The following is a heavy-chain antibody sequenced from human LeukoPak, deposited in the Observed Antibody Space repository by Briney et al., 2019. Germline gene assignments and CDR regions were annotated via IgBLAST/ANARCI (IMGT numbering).Heavy chain of an antibody. V-gene: IGHV3-74*01. CDR3: ASGVVFYDSSGSHFEY. J-gene: IGHJ4*02. D-gene: IGHD3-22*01. CDR2: INGDGTST. Sequence: PGGSLRLPCAASGFTFSSYWMHWVRQAPGKGLVWVSHINGDGTSTGYADSVKGRFTISRDNAKNSLYLQMNSLRDEDTAVYYCASGVVFYDSSGSHFEYWGQGTLVTVSS. CDR1: GFTFSSYW.